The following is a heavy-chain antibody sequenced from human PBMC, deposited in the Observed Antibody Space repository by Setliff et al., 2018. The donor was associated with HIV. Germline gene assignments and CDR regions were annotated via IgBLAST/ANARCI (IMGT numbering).Heavy chain of an antibody. CDR3: ARGGYYYGSAVYYMDV. CDR1: GGTFSSYA. J-gene: IGHJ6*03. CDR2: IIPIFGTA. V-gene: IGHV1-69*05. D-gene: IGHD3-10*01. Sequence: SVKVSCKASGGTFSSYAISWVRQAPGQGLEWMGGIIPIFGTANCAQKFQGRVTITTDESTSTAYMELSSLRSEDTAVYYCARGGYYYGSAVYYMDVWGKGTTVTVSS.